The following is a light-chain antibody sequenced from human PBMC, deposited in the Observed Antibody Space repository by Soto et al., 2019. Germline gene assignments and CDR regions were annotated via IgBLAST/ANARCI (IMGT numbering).Light chain of an antibody. Sequence: QSALTQPASVSGSPGQSITISCTGTSSDVGGYNYVSWYQQHPGKAPKLLIYEVRHRPSGISNRFSGSKSGNTASLTISRLQAEDEADFYCTSYTSSSTYVFGTGTKVTVL. CDR2: EVR. CDR1: SSDVGGYNY. CDR3: TSYTSSSTYV. J-gene: IGLJ1*01. V-gene: IGLV2-14*01.